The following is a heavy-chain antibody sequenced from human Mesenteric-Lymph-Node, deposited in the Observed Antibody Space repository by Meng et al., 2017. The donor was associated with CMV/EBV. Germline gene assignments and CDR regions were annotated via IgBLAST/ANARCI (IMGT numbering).Heavy chain of an antibody. CDR3: ARDCGGDNCYSGMDV. J-gene: IGHJ6*02. Sequence: GESLKISCAASGFTFSSYWMHWVRQAPGKGLVWVSSISESTTYTYYADSVKGRFTISRDKAKSALFLQMDSLRVEDTAMYYCARDCGGDNCYSGMDVWGLGTTVTVSS. D-gene: IGHD2-21*01. CDR1: GFTFSSYW. CDR2: ISESTTYT. V-gene: IGHV3-21*01.